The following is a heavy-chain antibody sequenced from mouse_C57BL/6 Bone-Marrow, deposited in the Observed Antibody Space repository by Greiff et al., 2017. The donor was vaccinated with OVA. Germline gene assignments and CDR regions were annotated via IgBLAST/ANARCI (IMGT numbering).Heavy chain of an antibody. D-gene: IGHD1-1*01. CDR3: ARNGRYYYGSSVAY. V-gene: IGHV2-2*01. J-gene: IGHJ3*01. CDR1: GFSLTSYG. CDR2: IWSGGST. Sequence: VKLVESGPGLVQPSQSLSITCTVSGFSLTSYGVHWVRQSPGKGLEWLGVIWSGGSTDYNAAFISRLSISKDNSKSQVFFKMNSLQADDTAIYYCARNGRYYYGSSVAYWGQGTLVTVSA.